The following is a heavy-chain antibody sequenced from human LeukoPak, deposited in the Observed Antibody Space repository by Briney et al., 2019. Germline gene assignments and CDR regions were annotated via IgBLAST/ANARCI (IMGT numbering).Heavy chain of an antibody. CDR1: GFTVSSNY. J-gene: IGHJ3*02. CDR2: IYSGGST. CDR3: ARDQMGPEAFDI. V-gene: IGHV3-66*02. Sequence: GGSLRLSCAASGFTVSSNYMSWVRQAPGKGLEWVSVIYSGGSTYYADSVKGRFTISRDSSKNTLYLQMNSLRAEDTAVYYCARDQMGPEAFDIWGQGTMVTVSS. D-gene: IGHD1-14*01.